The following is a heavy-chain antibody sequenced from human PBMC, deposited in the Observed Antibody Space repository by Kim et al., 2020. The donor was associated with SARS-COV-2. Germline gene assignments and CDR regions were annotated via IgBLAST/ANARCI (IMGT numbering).Heavy chain of an antibody. Sequence: GGSLRLSCAASGFTFSNYAMTWVRQAPGKGPQWLSAISDSGSITYYADSVKGRFTISRDNSKNTLFLQMNSLRAEDTAVYYCAKGGVRTSPGWGQGTTVTVSS. CDR1: GFTFSNYA. V-gene: IGHV3-23*01. D-gene: IGHD2-15*01. CDR3: AKGGVRTSPG. J-gene: IGHJ6*02. CDR2: ISDSGSIT.